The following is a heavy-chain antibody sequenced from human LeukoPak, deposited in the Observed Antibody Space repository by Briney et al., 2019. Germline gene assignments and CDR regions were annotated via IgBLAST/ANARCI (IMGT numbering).Heavy chain of an antibody. V-gene: IGHV1-46*01. CDR3: ARDNLAYCGGDCYSGSGPFDP. J-gene: IGHJ5*02. CDR1: GYTFTSYY. CDR2: INPSGGST. Sequence: GASVKVSCKASGYTFTSYYMHWVRQAPGQGLEWMGIINPSGGSTSYAQKFQGRVTMTRDTSTSTVYMELSSLRSEDTAVYYCARDNLAYCGGDCYSGSGPFDPWGQGTLVTVSS. D-gene: IGHD2-21*02.